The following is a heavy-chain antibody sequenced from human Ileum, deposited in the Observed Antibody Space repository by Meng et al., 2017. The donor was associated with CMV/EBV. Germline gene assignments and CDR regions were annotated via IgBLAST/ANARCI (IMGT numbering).Heavy chain of an antibody. Sequence: QVHLQQWGPEVLKPPATLSLTHTVSADSFTGYHWTWIRQPPGKGPEWIGEINYRGSIHYNPSLESRVTISLDMSTNQLSLKLNSVTAADTAVYYCVRGNWVSDFWGQGTLVTVSS. D-gene: IGHD7-27*01. J-gene: IGHJ4*02. V-gene: IGHV4-34*01. CDR3: VRGNWVSDF. CDR2: INYRGSI. CDR1: ADSFTGYH.